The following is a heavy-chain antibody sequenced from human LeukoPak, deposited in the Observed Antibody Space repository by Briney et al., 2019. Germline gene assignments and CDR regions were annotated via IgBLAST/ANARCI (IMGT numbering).Heavy chain of an antibody. CDR2: INPNSGGT. D-gene: IGHD3-3*01. CDR3: ARWREWKDAFDI. V-gene: IGHV1-2*06. Sequence: ASVKVSCKASGYTFTGYYMHWMRQAPGQGLEWIGRINPNSGGTNYAQKFQGRVTMTRDTSISTAYMELSRLRSDDTAVYYCARWREWKDAFDIWGQGTMVTVSS. J-gene: IGHJ3*02. CDR1: GYTFTGYY.